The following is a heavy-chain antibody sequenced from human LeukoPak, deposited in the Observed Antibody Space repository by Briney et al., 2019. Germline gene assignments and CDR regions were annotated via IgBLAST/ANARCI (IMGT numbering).Heavy chain of an antibody. CDR1: GGSISSGGYY. D-gene: IGHD1-14*01. V-gene: IGHV4-30-2*01. CDR2: IYHSGST. J-gene: IGHJ1*01. Sequence: PSQTLSHTCTVSGGSISSGGYYWSWIRQPPGKGLEWIGYIYHSGSTYYNPSLKSRVTISVDRSKNQFSLKLSSVTAADTAVYYCASHPETEYFQHWGQGTLVTVSS. CDR3: ASHPETEYFQH.